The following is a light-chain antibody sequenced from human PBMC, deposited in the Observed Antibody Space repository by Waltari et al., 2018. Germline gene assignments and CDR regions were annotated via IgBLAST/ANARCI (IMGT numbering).Light chain of an antibody. CDR2: RNN. Sequence: QSMLTQPPSVSGTPGQRVTISCSGRSSTIGNNYVAWYQQFPGSAPKLLIYRNNRRPSGVPDRFSGSKSGTSASLAISGLRSEDEADYYCAAWDDALSGFVVFGGGTKVTVL. J-gene: IGLJ2*01. CDR3: AAWDDALSGFVV. CDR1: SSTIGNNY. V-gene: IGLV1-47*01.